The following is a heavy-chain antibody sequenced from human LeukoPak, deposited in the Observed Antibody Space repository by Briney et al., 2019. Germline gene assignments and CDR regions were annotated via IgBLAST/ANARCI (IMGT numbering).Heavy chain of an antibody. J-gene: IGHJ4*02. D-gene: IGHD3-16*01. CDR1: GYTFTSYD. CDR2: MNPNSGNT. Sequence: ASVTVSCKASGYTFTSYDINWVRQATGQGLEWMGWMNPNSGNTGYAQKFQGRVTMTRNTSISTAYMELSSLRSEDTAVYYCARGGSRGGAVDYWGQGTLVTVSS. V-gene: IGHV1-8*01. CDR3: ARGGSRGGAVDY.